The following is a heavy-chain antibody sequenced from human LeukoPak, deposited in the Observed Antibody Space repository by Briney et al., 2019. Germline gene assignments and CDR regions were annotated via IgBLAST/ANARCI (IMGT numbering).Heavy chain of an antibody. CDR1: GFTFSNAW. J-gene: IGHJ4*02. CDR3: TTDPTDVLLWFGELRIDY. D-gene: IGHD3-10*01. Sequence: GGSLRLSCAASGFTFSNAWMSWVRQATGKGLEWAGRIKSKTDGGTTDYAAPVKGRFTISRDDSKNTLYLQMNSLKTEDTAVYYCTTDPTDVLLWFGELRIDYWGQGTLVTVSS. CDR2: IKSKTDGGTT. V-gene: IGHV3-15*01.